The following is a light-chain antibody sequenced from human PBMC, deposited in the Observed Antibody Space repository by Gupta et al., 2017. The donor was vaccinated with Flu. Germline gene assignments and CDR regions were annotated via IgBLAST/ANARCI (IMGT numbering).Light chain of an antibody. CDR1: SSNIGAGYD. CDR3: QYYDNYLKGG. Sequence: QSVLTQPPSVSGAPGQRVTISCTGSSSNIGAGYDVHWYQQLPGTAPKLLIYGNKNRPSGVPDRVSGSKSGTSDSLAITGLQAEDEADDYCQYYDNYLKGGCGRGTKLT. V-gene: IGLV1-40*01. CDR2: GNK. J-gene: IGLJ3*02.